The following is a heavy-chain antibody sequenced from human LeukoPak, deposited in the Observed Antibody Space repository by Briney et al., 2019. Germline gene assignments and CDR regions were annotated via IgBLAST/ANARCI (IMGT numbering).Heavy chain of an antibody. CDR2: IWYDGRNK. J-gene: IGHJ4*02. D-gene: IGHD6-19*01. CDR1: GFTFTSYG. V-gene: IGHV3-33*01. Sequence: PGGALRLSCAASGFTFTSYGMHWVRQAPGKGLEWVAVIWYDGRNKYYVDSVKGRFTISRDNSKNTVYLQMNSLRAEDTDVYFCARDLSIAVFDYWGQGTLVTVSS. CDR3: ARDLSIAVFDY.